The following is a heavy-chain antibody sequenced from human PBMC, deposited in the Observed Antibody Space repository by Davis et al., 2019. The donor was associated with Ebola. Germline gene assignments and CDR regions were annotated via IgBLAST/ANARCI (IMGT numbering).Heavy chain of an antibody. Sequence: GESLKISCAASGFTFSDYYMSWIRQAPGKGLEWVSYISSSGSTIYYADSVKGRFTISRDNAKNSLYLQMNSLRAEDTAVYYCARDRKGDYDFWSGYPQEWYFDLWGRGTLVTVSS. V-gene: IGHV3-11*04. J-gene: IGHJ2*01. CDR1: GFTFSDYY. D-gene: IGHD3-3*01. CDR2: ISSSGSTI. CDR3: ARDRKGDYDFWSGYPQEWYFDL.